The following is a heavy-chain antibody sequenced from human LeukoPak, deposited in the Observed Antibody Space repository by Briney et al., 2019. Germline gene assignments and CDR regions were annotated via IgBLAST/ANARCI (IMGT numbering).Heavy chain of an antibody. J-gene: IGHJ5*02. V-gene: IGHV1-46*01. CDR1: GYTFTSYY. Sequence: GASVKVSCKASGYTFTSYYMHWVRRAPGQGLEWMGIINPSGGSTSYAQKFQGRVTITADESTSTVYMELSSLRSEDTAVYYCARDRRSSGWYNGLRWFDPWGQGTLVTVSS. CDR3: ARDRRSSGWYNGLRWFDP. CDR2: INPSGGST. D-gene: IGHD6-19*01.